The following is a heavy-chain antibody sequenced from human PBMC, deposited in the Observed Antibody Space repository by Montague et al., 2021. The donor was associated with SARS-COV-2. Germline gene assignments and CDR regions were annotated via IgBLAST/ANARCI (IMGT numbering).Heavy chain of an antibody. CDR3: ARDRGDIDGGNSAWFDP. CDR2: FYYSGGS. D-gene: IGHD4-23*01. J-gene: IGHJ5*02. V-gene: IGHV4-61*03. Sequence: SETLSLTCTVSGASISTGSDYWTWIRQRPGRGLEWIGNFYYSGGSTSNPSLKSRVTISADTSKNLFSLTLKSVTASDTAVYYCARDRGDIDGGNSAWFDPWGQGTLVTVSS. CDR1: GASISTGSDY.